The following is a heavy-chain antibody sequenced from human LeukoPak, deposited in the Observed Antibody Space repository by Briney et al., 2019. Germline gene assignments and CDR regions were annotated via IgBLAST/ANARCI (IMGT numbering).Heavy chain of an antibody. D-gene: IGHD3-3*01. Sequence: GGSLRLSCAASGFTFSSYAMSWVRQAPVKGLEWVSAISGSGGSTYYADSVKGRFTISRDNSKNTLYLQMNSLRAEDTAVYYCANSYYDFWSSSGHVTPPFDPWGQGTLVTVSS. CDR3: ANSYYDFWSSSGHVTPPFDP. CDR2: ISGSGGST. V-gene: IGHV3-23*01. J-gene: IGHJ5*02. CDR1: GFTFSSYA.